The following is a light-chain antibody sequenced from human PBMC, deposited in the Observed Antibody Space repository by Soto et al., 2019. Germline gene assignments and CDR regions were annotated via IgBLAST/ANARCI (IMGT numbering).Light chain of an antibody. Sequence: ALTQPASVSGSPGQSITISCTGTSSDVGGYNYVSWYQQHPGKAPKLMIYEVSNRPSGVSNRFSGSKSGNTASLTISGLQAADDADYYCSSYTSSSTPHYVFGTGTKFTGL. V-gene: IGLV2-14*01. J-gene: IGLJ1*01. CDR1: SSDVGGYNY. CDR2: EVS. CDR3: SSYTSSSTPHYV.